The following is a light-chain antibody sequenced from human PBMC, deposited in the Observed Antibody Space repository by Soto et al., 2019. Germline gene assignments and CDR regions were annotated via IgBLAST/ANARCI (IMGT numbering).Light chain of an antibody. CDR2: GDN. J-gene: IGLJ2*01. CDR1: ISNIERYY. CDR3: ASCDDSLSGPV. Sequence: QSVLTQPPSASGTPGQRVTISCSGSISNIERYYVYWYQHLPGTAPKLLIYGDNHRPSGVPDRFSGSKSGTSASLAISGLQSEDEADYYCASCDDSLSGPVFGGGTQLTVL. V-gene: IGLV1-47*02.